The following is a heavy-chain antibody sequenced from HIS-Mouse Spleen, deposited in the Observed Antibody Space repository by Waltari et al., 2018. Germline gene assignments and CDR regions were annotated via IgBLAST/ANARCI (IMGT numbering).Heavy chain of an antibody. J-gene: IGHJ4*02. D-gene: IGHD3-22*01. Sequence: QVTLKESGPVLVKPTETLTLTCTVSGFSLSNARMGVSWIRQPPGKALEWLAHIFSHDEKSYSTSLKSRLTISKDTSKSQVVLTMTNMDPVDTATYYCARIVVDSSGYYQYYFDYWGQGTLVTVSS. CDR3: ARIVVDSSGYYQYYFDY. CDR2: IFSHDEK. CDR1: GFSLSNARMG. V-gene: IGHV2-26*01.